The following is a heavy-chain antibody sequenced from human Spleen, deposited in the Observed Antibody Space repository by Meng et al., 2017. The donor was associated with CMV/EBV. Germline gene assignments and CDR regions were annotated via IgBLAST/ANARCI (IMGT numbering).Heavy chain of an antibody. J-gene: IGHJ4*02. Sequence: SETLSLTCAVYGGSFSGYYWSWIRQPPGKGLEWIGEINHRGSTNYNPSLKSRVTISVDTSKNQFSLKLSSVTAADTAVYYCARDFPYCSGGSCYSDYFDYWGQGTLVTVSS. CDR3: ARDFPYCSGGSCYSDYFDY. D-gene: IGHD2-15*01. CDR1: GGSFSGYY. CDR2: INHRGST. V-gene: IGHV4-34*01.